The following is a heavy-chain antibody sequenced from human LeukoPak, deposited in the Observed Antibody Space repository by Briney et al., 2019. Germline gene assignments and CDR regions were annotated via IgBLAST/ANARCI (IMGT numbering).Heavy chain of an antibody. V-gene: IGHV1-2*02. CDR1: VYTFTGYY. CDR2: INPNSGGT. Sequence: ASVKVSCKASVYTFTGYYMHWVRQAPGQGLEWMGWINPNSGGTNYAQKFQGRVTMTRDTSISTAYMELSRLRSDDTAVYYCARGAPLLLWFGELSYYYYYVMDVWGQGTTVTVSS. CDR3: ARGAPLLLWFGELSYYYYYVMDV. J-gene: IGHJ6*02. D-gene: IGHD3-10*01.